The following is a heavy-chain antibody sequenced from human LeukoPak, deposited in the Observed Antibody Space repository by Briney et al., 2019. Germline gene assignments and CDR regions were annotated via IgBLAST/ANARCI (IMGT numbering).Heavy chain of an antibody. Sequence: AGGSLRLSCAASGFTFSSYSLNWVRQAPGKGLEWVSFISSSSITIYYADSVKGRHTISRDNAEKSLYLQMNSLRAEDTAVYYCARDRGGSYSAIDYWGQGTLVTVSS. CDR2: ISSSSITI. V-gene: IGHV3-48*04. J-gene: IGHJ4*02. D-gene: IGHD2-15*01. CDR1: GFTFSSYS. CDR3: ARDRGGSYSAIDY.